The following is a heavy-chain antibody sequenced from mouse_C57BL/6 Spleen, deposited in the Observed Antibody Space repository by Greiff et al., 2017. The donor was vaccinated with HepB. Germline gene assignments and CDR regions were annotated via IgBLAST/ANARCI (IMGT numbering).Heavy chain of an antibody. CDR3: ARSRGAIYYDYFDY. Sequence: VQLQQPGAELVKPGASVKLSCKASGYTFTSYWMQWVKQRPGQGLEWIGEIDPSDSYTNYNQKFKGKATLTVDTSSSTAYMQLSSLTSEDSAVYYCARSRGAIYYDYFDYWGQGTTLTVSS. J-gene: IGHJ2*01. CDR1: GYTFTSYW. V-gene: IGHV1-50*01. CDR2: IDPSDSYT. D-gene: IGHD2-4*01.